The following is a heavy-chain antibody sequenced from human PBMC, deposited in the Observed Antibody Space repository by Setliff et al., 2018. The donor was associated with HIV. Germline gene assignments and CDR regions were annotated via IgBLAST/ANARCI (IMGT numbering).Heavy chain of an antibody. CDR3: AREVTSFEAFDL. D-gene: IGHD2-21*02. CDR2: ISDSGGST. CDR1: GFSFTYA. Sequence: GGSLRLSCAASGFSFTYAMSWVRQAPGKGLEWVSTISDSGGSTYYADSVRGRFTISRDNAKNSLYLQMSSLRAEDTAVYYCAREVTSFEAFDLWGQGTMVTVSS. J-gene: IGHJ3*01. V-gene: IGHV3-23*01.